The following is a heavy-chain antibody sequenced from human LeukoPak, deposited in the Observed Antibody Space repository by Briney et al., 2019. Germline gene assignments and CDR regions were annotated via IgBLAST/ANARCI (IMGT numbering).Heavy chain of an antibody. CDR1: GYTFTGYY. CDR3: ARDYSGSYWVDY. D-gene: IGHD1-26*01. Sequence: APVKVSCKASGYTFTGYYMHWVRQAPGQGLEWMGWINPNSGGTNYAQKFQGRVTMTRDTSISTAYMELSRLRSDDTAVYYCARDYSGSYWVDYWGQGTLVTVSS. V-gene: IGHV1-2*02. CDR2: INPNSGGT. J-gene: IGHJ4*02.